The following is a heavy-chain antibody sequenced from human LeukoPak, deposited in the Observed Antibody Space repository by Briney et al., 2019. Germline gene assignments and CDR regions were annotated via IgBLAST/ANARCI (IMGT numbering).Heavy chain of an antibody. V-gene: IGHV1-2*02. CDR2: INPNSGGT. CDR1: GYTFTGYY. J-gene: IGHJ4*02. Sequence: ASVKVSCKASGYTFTGYYMHWVRQAPGQGLEWMGWINPNSGGTNYAQKFQGGVTMTRDTSISTAYMELSRLRSDDTAVYYCARSPLPENGDHLGYWGQGTLVTVSS. D-gene: IGHD4-17*01. CDR3: ARSPLPENGDHLGY.